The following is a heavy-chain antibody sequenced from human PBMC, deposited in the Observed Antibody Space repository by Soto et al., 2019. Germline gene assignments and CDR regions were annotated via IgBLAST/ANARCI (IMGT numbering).Heavy chain of an antibody. CDR3: VRVNYFDNSGSSLDAFDI. CDR1: GFTFSDHF. D-gene: IGHD3-22*01. J-gene: IGHJ3*02. V-gene: IGHV3-72*01. CDR2: IRNRAKSYTT. Sequence: GSLRISCAASGFTFSDHFVDWVRQAPGKGLEWVGRIRNRAKSYTTQYAASVKGRFTISRDDSQKSLYLQMHSLGTGDTALYYCVRVNYFDNSGSSLDAFDIWGQGTMVTVSS.